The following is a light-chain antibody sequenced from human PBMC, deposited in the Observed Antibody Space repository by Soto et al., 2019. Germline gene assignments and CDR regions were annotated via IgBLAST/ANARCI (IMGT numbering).Light chain of an antibody. CDR3: SSYTSEHPRFYV. J-gene: IGLJ1*01. V-gene: IGLV2-14*03. CDR1: HSDIGHYNF. CDR2: DVG. Sequence: QSALTQPASVSGSPGQSITIFCTGTHSDIGHYNFVSWYQHHPGKAPKLIIYDVGSRPSGVSTRFFGSKSGNTASLAISGLQAEDEADYYCSSYTSEHPRFYVFGTGTKVTVL.